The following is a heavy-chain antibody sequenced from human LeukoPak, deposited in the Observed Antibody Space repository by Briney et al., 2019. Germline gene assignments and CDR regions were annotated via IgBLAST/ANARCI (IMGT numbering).Heavy chain of an antibody. CDR2: ISWNSGSI. Sequence: GGSLRLSCAASGFTFSSYWMSWMRQAPGKGLEWVSGISWNSGSIGYADSVKGRFTISRDNAKNSLYLQMNSLRAEDTALYYCAKVSRGYFDYWGQGTLVTVSS. V-gene: IGHV3-9*01. D-gene: IGHD2/OR15-2a*01. J-gene: IGHJ4*02. CDR1: GFTFSSYW. CDR3: AKVSRGYFDY.